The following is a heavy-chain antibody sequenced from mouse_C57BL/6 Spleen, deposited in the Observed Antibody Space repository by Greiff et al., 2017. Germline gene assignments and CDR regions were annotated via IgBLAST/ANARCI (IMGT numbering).Heavy chain of an antibody. CDR1: GYTFTSYW. J-gene: IGHJ3*01. D-gene: IGHD1-1*01. CDR3: ARENYGGFWFAY. Sequence: VQLQQPGTELVKPGASVKLSCKASGYTFTSYWMHWVKQRPGQGLEWIGKINPSNGGTNYNEKFKSKATLTVDKSSSTAYMQLSSLTSEDSAVYYCARENYGGFWFAYWGQGTLVTVSA. V-gene: IGHV1-53*01. CDR2: INPSNGGT.